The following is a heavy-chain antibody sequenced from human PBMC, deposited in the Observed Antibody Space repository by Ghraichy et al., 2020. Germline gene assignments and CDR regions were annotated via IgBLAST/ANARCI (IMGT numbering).Heavy chain of an antibody. CDR3: AKAPYPVSRPTPSDY. J-gene: IGHJ4*02. CDR1: GFTFSSYA. Sequence: GGSLRLSCAASGFTFSSYAMRWVRQAPGKGLEWVSAISGSGGSTYYADSVKGRFTISRDNSKNTLYLQMNSLRAEDTAVYYCAKAPYPVSRPTPSDYWGQGTLVTVSS. CDR2: ISGSGGST. V-gene: IGHV3-23*01. D-gene: IGHD4-17*01.